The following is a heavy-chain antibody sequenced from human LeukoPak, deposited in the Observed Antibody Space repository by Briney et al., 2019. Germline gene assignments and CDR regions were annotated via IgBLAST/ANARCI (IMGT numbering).Heavy chain of an antibody. V-gene: IGHV3-74*01. D-gene: IGHD1-26*01. Sequence: PGGSLRLSCAASGFTFSSYWMHWVRQAPGKGLLWVSCINTDGSVMRYADSVRGRFTISRDNSKNTLYLQMNSLRAEDTAVYYCARFVGATSYFDYWGQGTLVTVSS. CDR3: ARFVGATSYFDY. CDR1: GFTFSSYW. J-gene: IGHJ4*02. CDR2: INTDGSVM.